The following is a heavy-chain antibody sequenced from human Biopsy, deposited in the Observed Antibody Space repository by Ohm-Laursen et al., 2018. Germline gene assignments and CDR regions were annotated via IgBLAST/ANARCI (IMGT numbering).Heavy chain of an antibody. CDR1: GGSLSSYY. CDR3: ARWTPEYDSSRYYLDAFDI. V-gene: IGHV4-4*07. D-gene: IGHD3-22*01. CDR2: IYFSGST. Sequence: SDTLSLTCTVSGGSLSSYYWSWIRQPAGKGLEWIGRIYFSGSTNYNPSLKSRVTLSMDTSKRQFSLKLSFVTAADTAVYYCARWTPEYDSSRYYLDAFDIWGQGTKVTVSS. J-gene: IGHJ3*02.